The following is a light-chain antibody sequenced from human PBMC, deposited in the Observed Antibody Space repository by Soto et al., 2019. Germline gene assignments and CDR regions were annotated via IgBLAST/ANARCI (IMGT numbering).Light chain of an antibody. J-gene: IGLJ1*01. V-gene: IGLV2-8*01. CDR2: EVT. CDR1: SSDVGGYNF. CDR3: SSYGGSNNFV. Sequence: QSVLTQPPSASGSPGQSVTISCTGTSSDVGGYNFVSWYQQYPGKAPKLIIYEVTKRPSGVPDRFSASKSGNTASLTVSGLQTDDEADYYCSSYGGSNNFVFGTGTKATV.